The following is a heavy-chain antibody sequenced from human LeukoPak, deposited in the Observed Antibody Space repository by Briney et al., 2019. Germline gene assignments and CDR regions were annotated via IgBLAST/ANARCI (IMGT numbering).Heavy chain of an antibody. J-gene: IGHJ4*02. CDR2: IIPILGMA. CDR1: GGTFSSYT. V-gene: IGHV1-69*02. D-gene: IGHD2-2*02. CDR3: GRSFGIAYTGV. Sequence: ASVKVSCKASGGTFSSYTISWVRQAPGQGLEWMGRIIPILGMANYAQKFQGRVTITADKSTSTAYMELSSLRSEDTAVYYCGRSFGIAYTGVWGQGTLVTVSS.